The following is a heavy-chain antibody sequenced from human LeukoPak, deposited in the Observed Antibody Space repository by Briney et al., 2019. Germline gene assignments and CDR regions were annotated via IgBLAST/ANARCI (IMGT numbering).Heavy chain of an antibody. V-gene: IGHV3-48*01. J-gene: IGHJ6*03. D-gene: IGHD3-9*01. Sequence: PGGSLRLSCAASGFTFSSYSMNWVRQAPGKGLEWVSYISSSSSTIYYADSVKGRFTISRDNAKNSLYLQMNSLRAEDTAVYYCARAGALDILGRAAPYYYYMDVWGKGNTVTVSS. CDR1: GFTFSSYS. CDR2: ISSSSSTI. CDR3: ARAGALDILGRAAPYYYYMDV.